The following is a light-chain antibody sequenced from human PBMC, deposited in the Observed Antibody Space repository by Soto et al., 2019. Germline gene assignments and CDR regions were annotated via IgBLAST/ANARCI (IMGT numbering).Light chain of an antibody. CDR1: QTISSW. CDR2: KAS. Sequence: DIQMTQSPSTLSGSVGDRVTITCRASQTISSWLAWYQQKPGKAPKLLIYKASTLKSGVPSRFSGSGSGTEFTLTISSXQPDDFATYYCQHYNSYSEAFGQGTKVELK. CDR3: QHYNSYSEA. V-gene: IGKV1-5*03. J-gene: IGKJ1*01.